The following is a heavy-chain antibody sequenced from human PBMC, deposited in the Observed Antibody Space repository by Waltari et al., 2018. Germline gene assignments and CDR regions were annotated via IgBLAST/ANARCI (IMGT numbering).Heavy chain of an antibody. J-gene: IGHJ4*02. Sequence: QVQLQQWGAGLLKPSETLSLTCAVYGGSFSGYYWSWIRQPPGKGLEWNGYIDYSGSTNYNPSLKGRVTISVDTSKNQFSLKLSSVTAADTAVYYCARFPSCTGGVCKQNTSDYWGQGTLVTVSS. D-gene: IGHD2-8*02. CDR1: GGSFSGYY. CDR3: ARFPSCTGGVCKQNTSDY. V-gene: IGHV4-34*11. CDR2: IDYSGST.